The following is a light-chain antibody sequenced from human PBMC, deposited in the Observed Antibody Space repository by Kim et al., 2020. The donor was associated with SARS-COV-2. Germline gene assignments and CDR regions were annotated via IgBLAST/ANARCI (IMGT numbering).Light chain of an antibody. Sequence: SPGERDTLSCRASRSFSSAYLAWYQQKPGQAPSRLIYGAYSRATGIPDRFSGRGSGTEFTLTISSLEPEDSAVYYCQQYGSSSWTFGQGTKVDIK. V-gene: IGKV3-20*01. J-gene: IGKJ1*01. CDR2: GAY. CDR1: RSFSSAY. CDR3: QQYGSSSWT.